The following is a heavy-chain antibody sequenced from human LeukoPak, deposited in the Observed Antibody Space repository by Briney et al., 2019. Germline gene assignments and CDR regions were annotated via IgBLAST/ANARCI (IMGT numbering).Heavy chain of an antibody. CDR3: ARVSSEWELTKWDY. Sequence: ASVKVSCKASGYTFTSYGISWVRQAPGQGLEWMGWISAYNGNTNYAQKLQGRVTMTTDTSTSTAYMELSSLRSEDTAVYYCARVSSEWELTKWDYWGQGTLVTVSS. V-gene: IGHV1-18*01. CDR1: GYTFTSYG. J-gene: IGHJ4*02. CDR2: ISAYNGNT. D-gene: IGHD1-26*01.